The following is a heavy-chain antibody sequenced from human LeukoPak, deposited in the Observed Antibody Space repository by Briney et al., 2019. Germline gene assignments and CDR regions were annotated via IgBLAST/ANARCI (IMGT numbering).Heavy chain of an antibody. D-gene: IGHD6-6*01. V-gene: IGHV3-30*02. CDR1: GFTFSSYG. CDR2: IRYDGSNK. Sequence: GGSLRLSCAASGFTFSSYGMHWVRQAPGKGLEWVAFIRYDGSNKYYADSVKGRFTISRDNSKNTLYLQMNSLRAEDTAVYYCAKIGSIAARLYYFDYWGQGTLVTVSS. CDR3: AKIGSIAARLYYFDY. J-gene: IGHJ4*02.